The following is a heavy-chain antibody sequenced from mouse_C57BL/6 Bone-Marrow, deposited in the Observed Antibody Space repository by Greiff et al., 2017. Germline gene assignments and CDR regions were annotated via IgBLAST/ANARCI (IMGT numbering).Heavy chain of an antibody. CDR2: IYPRSGNT. J-gene: IGHJ3*01. Sequence: QVQLQQSGAELARPGASVKLSCKASGYTFTSYGISWVKQRTGQGLEWIGEIYPRSGNTYYNEQFKGKATLTADKSSSTAYMELRSLTSEDSAVYSCAREVAYYYGSSGFAYWGQGTLVTVSA. V-gene: IGHV1-81*01. D-gene: IGHD1-1*01. CDR1: GYTFTSYG. CDR3: AREVAYYYGSSGFAY.